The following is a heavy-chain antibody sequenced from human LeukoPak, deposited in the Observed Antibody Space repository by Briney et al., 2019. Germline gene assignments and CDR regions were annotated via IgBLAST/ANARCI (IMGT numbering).Heavy chain of an antibody. Sequence: SETLSLTCAVSGGSISSYYRSWIRQPPGKGLEWIGYIYYSGSTNYNPSLKSRVTISVDTSMNQFSLKLSSVTAADTAVYYCARLSYWWFDPWGQGTLVTVSS. V-gene: IGHV4-59*08. CDR1: GGSISSYY. CDR3: ARLSYWWFDP. CDR2: IYYSGST. D-gene: IGHD2-15*01. J-gene: IGHJ5*02.